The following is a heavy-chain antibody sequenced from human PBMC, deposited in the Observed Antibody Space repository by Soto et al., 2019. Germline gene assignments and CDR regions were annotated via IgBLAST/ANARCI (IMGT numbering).Heavy chain of an antibody. CDR3: ARGASMVRGVIFDAFDI. CDR2: INAGNGNT. D-gene: IGHD3-10*01. J-gene: IGHJ3*02. CDR1: GYTFTSYA. V-gene: IGHV1-3*01. Sequence: QVQLVQSGAEVKKPGASVKVSCKASGYTFTSYAMHWVRQAPGQRLEWMGWINAGNGNTKYSQKFQGRVTITRDTSASTAYMELSSLRSEDTAVYYCARGASMVRGVIFDAFDIWGQGTMVTVSS.